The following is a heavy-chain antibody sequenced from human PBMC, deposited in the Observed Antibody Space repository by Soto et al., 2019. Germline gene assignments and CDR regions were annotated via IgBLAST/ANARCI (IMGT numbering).Heavy chain of an antibody. CDR2: ISYDGSKK. CDR3: ARVVRGVDYYYYYYGMDV. Sequence: GGSLRLSCAASGFTFSSYAMHWVGQAPGKGLEWVAIISYDGSKKFYADSVEGRFTISRDNSKSILYLQMNSLRAEDTAVYYCARVVRGVDYYYYYYGMDVWGQGT. D-gene: IGHD3-10*01. J-gene: IGHJ6*02. CDR1: GFTFSSYA. V-gene: IGHV3-30-3*01.